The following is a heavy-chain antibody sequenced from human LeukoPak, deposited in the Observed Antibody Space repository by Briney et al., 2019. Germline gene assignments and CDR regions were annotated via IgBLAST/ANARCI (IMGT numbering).Heavy chain of an antibody. D-gene: IGHD6-13*01. CDR3: ARAGKAVAGNYYYYYMDV. J-gene: IGHJ6*03. Sequence: SETLSLTCTVSGGSISSYYWSWIRQPPGKGLEWIGYIYYSGSTNYNPSLKSRVTISVDTSKNQFSLKLSSVTAADTAVYYCARAGKAVAGNYYYYYMDVWGKGTTVTVSS. CDR2: IYYSGST. CDR1: GGSISSYY. V-gene: IGHV4-59*01.